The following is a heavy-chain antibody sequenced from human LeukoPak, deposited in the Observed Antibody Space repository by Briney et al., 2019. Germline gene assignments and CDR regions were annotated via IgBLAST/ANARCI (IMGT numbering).Heavy chain of an antibody. CDR1: GFTFSDYY. J-gene: IGHJ3*02. V-gene: IGHV3-11*01. Sequence: GGSLRLSCAASGFTFSDYYMSWIRQAPGKGLEWVSHISSSGSTRYYADSVKGRFTISRDNAKNSLYLQMNSLRAEDTAVYYCARTAYYYNSSGYDDAFDIWGQGTMVTVSS. CDR3: ARTAYYYNSSGYDDAFDI. D-gene: IGHD3-22*01. CDR2: ISSSGSTR.